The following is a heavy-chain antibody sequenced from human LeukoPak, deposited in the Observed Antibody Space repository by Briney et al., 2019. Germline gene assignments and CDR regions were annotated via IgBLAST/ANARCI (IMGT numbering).Heavy chain of an antibody. CDR2: ISGDGTIT. J-gene: IGHJ6*02. CDR1: GFTFDDYA. CDR3: AKDTPLFYHYYGIDV. V-gene: IGHV3-43*02. Sequence: GGSLRLSCAASGFTFDDYAMHWVRHAPGKGLEWVSLISGDGTITYYADSVKGRFTISRDNSKNSLFLEMNSLRSEDTALYYCAKDTPLFYHYYGIDVWGQGTTVTVSS.